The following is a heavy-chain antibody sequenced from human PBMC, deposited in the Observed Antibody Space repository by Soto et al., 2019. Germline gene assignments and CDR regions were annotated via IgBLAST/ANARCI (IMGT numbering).Heavy chain of an antibody. V-gene: IGHV3-30*18. CDR3: AKVIAATPPSFSYDLDV. CDR2: ISYDGSNK. J-gene: IGHJ6*02. D-gene: IGHD2-15*01. CDR1: GFTFSNYG. Sequence: QVQLVESGGGVVQPGRSLRLSCAASGFTFSNYGMHWVRQAPGKGLEWVTVISYDGSNKYYADSVKGRFTISRDNSKDTLYLQMSSLSPEDTAVYYCAKVIAATPPSFSYDLDVWGQGTMVTVSS.